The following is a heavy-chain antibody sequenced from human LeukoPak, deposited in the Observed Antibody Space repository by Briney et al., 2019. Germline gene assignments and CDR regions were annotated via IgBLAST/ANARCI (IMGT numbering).Heavy chain of an antibody. J-gene: IGHJ4*02. Sequence: SETLSLTCTVSDDSITIYYWSWIRQPPGKGLEWIGYIDHTGITNYNPSLNSRVTISRDTSKNHFSLKLSSVTAADTAVYYCASGSGYDDEDYWGQGTLVTVSS. CDR3: ASGSGYDDEDY. CDR2: IDHTGIT. D-gene: IGHD5-12*01. CDR1: DDSITIYY. V-gene: IGHV4-59*12.